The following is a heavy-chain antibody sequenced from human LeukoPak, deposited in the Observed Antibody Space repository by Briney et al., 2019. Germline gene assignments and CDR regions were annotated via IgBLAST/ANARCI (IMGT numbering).Heavy chain of an antibody. D-gene: IGHD3-3*01. J-gene: IGHJ4*02. CDR3: ARDGYYDFWSGYYPYYFDY. Sequence: ASVKVSCKASGGTFSSYANSWVRQAPGQGLEWMGGIIPIFGTANYAQKFQGRVTITADESTSTAYMELSSLRSEDTAVYYCARDGYYDFWSGYYPYYFDYWGQGTLVTVSS. CDR1: GGTFSSYA. CDR2: IIPIFGTA. V-gene: IGHV1-69*13.